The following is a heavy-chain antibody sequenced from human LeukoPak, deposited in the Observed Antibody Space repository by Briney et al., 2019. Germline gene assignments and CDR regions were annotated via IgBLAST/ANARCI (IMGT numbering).Heavy chain of an antibody. Sequence: SVKVSCKASGFTFTSSAMQWVRQARGQRLEWIGWIVVGSGNTNYAQKFQERVTITRDMSTSTAYMELSSLRSEDTAVYYCAADRVVRGVINYYYYYGMDVWGQGTTVTVSS. CDR2: IVVGSGNT. CDR1: GFTFTSSA. D-gene: IGHD3-10*01. J-gene: IGHJ6*02. CDR3: AADRVVRGVINYYYYYGMDV. V-gene: IGHV1-58*02.